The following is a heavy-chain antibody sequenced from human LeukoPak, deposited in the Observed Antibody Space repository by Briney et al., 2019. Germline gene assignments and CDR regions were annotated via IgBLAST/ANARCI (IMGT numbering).Heavy chain of an antibody. CDR2: ISGSGGST. J-gene: IGHJ3*02. V-gene: IGHV3-23*01. CDR1: GFTFSSYA. Sequence: GGSLRLSCAASGFTFSSYAMSWVRQAPGKGLEWVSAISGSGGSTYYADSVKGRFTISRDNSKNTLYLQMNSLRAEDTAVYYCATSSGYCTNGVCPDAFDIWGQGTMVTVSS. CDR3: ATSSGYCTNGVCPDAFDI. D-gene: IGHD2-8*01.